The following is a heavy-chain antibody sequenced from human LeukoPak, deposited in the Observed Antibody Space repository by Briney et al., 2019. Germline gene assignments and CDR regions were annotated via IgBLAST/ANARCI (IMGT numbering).Heavy chain of an antibody. D-gene: IGHD3-10*01. V-gene: IGHV1-8*02. J-gene: IGHJ6*02. CDR3: AGGGWVSENSGALFGMDV. CDR1: GYTFSSYD. CDR2: MNPNSGNT. Sequence: ASVKVSCKASGYTFSSYDINWVRQATGQGLEWMGRMNPNSGNTDYAQKFQGRVTMTRSTSTSTAYLELSSLRPDDTAVYYLAGGGWVSENSGALFGMDVWGQGTTVTVSS.